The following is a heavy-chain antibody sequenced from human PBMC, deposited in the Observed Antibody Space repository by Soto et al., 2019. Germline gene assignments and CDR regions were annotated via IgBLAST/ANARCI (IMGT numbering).Heavy chain of an antibody. D-gene: IGHD6-19*01. J-gene: IGHJ6*02. Sequence: PGGSLRLSCAASGFTFSDYYMIWIRQAPGKGLEWVSYISSSSYTNYADSVKGRFTISRDNAKDSLYLQMNSLRAEDTAVYYCARDHQLDPRSIAVADHKYYYYGMDVWGQGTTVTVSS. CDR2: ISSSSYT. V-gene: IGHV3-11*06. CDR1: GFTFSDYY. CDR3: ARDHQLDPRSIAVADHKYYYYGMDV.